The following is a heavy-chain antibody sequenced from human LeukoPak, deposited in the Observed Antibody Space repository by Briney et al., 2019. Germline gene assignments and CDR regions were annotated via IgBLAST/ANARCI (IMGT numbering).Heavy chain of an antibody. J-gene: IGHJ3*01. CDR1: GGSINNYY. Sequence: SETLSLTCTVSGGSINNYYWNWIRQPPGKGPEWLGYIYYTGSTNYNPSLKSRVTISVDTSKNQFSLKLSSVTAADTAVYFCARGRRYTSRLDAFGFWGRGTMVTVSS. CDR2: IYYTGST. D-gene: IGHD6-19*01. CDR3: ARGRRYTSRLDAFGF. V-gene: IGHV4-59*01.